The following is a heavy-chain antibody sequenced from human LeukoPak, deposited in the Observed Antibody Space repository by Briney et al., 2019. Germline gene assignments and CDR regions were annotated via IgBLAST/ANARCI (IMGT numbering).Heavy chain of an antibody. CDR3: ARSRRLKDWFDP. CDR1: GGSISSYY. CDR2: IYYSGST. Sequence: SETLSLTCTVPGGSISSYYWSWIRQPPGKGLEWIGYIYYSGSTNYNPSLKSRVTMSVDTSKNQFSLKLSSVTAADTAVYCCARSRRLKDWFDPWGQGTLVTVSS. J-gene: IGHJ5*02. V-gene: IGHV4-59*12. D-gene: IGHD6-25*01.